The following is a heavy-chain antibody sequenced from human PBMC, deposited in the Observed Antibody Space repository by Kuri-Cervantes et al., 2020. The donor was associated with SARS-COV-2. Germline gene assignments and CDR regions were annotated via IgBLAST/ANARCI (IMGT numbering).Heavy chain of an antibody. CDR3: ARREYWYFDL. CDR1: GGSISSYY. V-gene: IGHV4-59*12. CDR2: IYYSGST. J-gene: IGHJ2*01. Sequence: LSLSCTVSGGSISSYYWSWIRQPPGKGLEWIGYIYYSGSTNYNPSLKSRVTIPVDTSKNQFSLKLSSVTAADTAVYYCARREYWYFDLWGRGTLVTVSS. D-gene: IGHD1-26*01.